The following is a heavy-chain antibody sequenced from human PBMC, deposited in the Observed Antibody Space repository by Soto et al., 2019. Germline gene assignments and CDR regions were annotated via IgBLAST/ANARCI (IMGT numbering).Heavy chain of an antibody. Sequence: SEPLCLTCSVSGGSISSSSYFWGRIRQPPGKGLEWIGSIYYSGSTYYNPSLKSRVTVSVDTSKNQFSLKLSSVTAADTAVYYCARHPSDFWFDPWGQGTLVTVSS. CDR2: IYYSGST. J-gene: IGHJ5*02. V-gene: IGHV4-39*01. CDR3: ARHPSDFWFDP. CDR1: GGSISSSSYF. D-gene: IGHD2-21*02.